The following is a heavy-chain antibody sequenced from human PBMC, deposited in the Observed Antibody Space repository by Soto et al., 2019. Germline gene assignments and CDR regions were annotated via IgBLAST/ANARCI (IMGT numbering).Heavy chain of an antibody. V-gene: IGHV1-18*01. CDR1: GYSFTTYG. J-gene: IGHJ3*01. CDR3: ARSGTAPS. Sequence: QVLLMQSGPEVKEPGTSVKVSCQASGYSFTTYGLNWVRQAPGQGLEWVGWISPYSGNTKSAQKVQGRITMTADTSTDTAYMERRSLRYDDTAVYYCARSGTAPSWGPGTMVTVSS. CDR2: ISPYSGNT. D-gene: IGHD3-10*01.